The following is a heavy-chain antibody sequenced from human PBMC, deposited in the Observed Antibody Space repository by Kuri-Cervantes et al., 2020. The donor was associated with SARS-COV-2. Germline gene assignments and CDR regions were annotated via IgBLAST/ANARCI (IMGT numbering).Heavy chain of an antibody. V-gene: IGHV4-34*01. CDR2: IYSGGNT. D-gene: IGHD3-10*01. J-gene: IGHJ3*02. Sequence: SETLSLTCAVYGGSFSGYYWSWIRQPPGKGLEWIGSIYSGGNTYYNPSLESRVIVSVDTSKNQFSLKLSSVTAADTAVYYCARVLLAGENDAFDIWGQGTMVTVSS. CDR1: GGSFSGYY. CDR3: ARVLLAGENDAFDI.